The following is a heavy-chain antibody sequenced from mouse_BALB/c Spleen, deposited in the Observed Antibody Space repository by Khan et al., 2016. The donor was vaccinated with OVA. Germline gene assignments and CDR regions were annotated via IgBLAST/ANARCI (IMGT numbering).Heavy chain of an antibody. CDR1: GYSIPSDYA. D-gene: IGHD1-1*02. J-gene: IGHJ2*01. CDR2: ISYSGNT. V-gene: IGHV3-2*02. CDR3: ARGYGGDFDY. Sequence: EVKLLESGPGLVKPSQSLSLICTVTGYSIPSDYAWNWIRQFPGNKLEWMGFISYSGNTKYNPSLKSRISITRDTSKNQFFLQLNSVTTEDTATYYCARGYGGDFDYWGQGTTLTVSS.